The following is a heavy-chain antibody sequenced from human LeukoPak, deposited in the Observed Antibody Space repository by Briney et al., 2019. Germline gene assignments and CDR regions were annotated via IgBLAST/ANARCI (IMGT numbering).Heavy chain of an antibody. D-gene: IGHD3-10*01. CDR3: ARGHVYYNHVSNWLAP. V-gene: IGHV1-46*01. CDR2: INPSGGST. CDR1: GYTFTSHY. Sequence: GASVKVSCKASGYTFTSHYIHWVRQAPGQELEWMGIINPSGGSTTYAQKFQGRVTMTRDTPTSPVYMELSSLRSEDTALYYCARGHVYYNHVSNWLAPWGQGTLVIVSS. J-gene: IGHJ5*02.